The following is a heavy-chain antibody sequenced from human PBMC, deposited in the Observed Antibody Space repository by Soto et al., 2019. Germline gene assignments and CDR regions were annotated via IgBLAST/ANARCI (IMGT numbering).Heavy chain of an antibody. D-gene: IGHD2-2*01. J-gene: IGHJ6*03. CDR3: AKGFCSSTRCLTYSYMDV. CDR1: GFSFDEYA. CDR2: ISWNSGTM. V-gene: IGHV3-9*01. Sequence: EVQLVESGGGLVQPGRSLRLSCVASGFSFDEYAMHWVRQAPGKGLEWVSGISWNSGTMGYGDSVKGRFTISRDNAKNSLYLQMNSLRAEDTALYYCAKGFCSSTRCLTYSYMDVWGKGTTVTVSS.